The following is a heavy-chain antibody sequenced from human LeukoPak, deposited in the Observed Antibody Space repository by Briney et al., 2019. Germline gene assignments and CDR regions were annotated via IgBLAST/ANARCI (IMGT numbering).Heavy chain of an antibody. D-gene: IGHD6-19*01. Sequence: SETLSLTCAVYGGSFSGYYWSWIRQPPGKGLEWIGEINHSGSTNYNPSLKSRVTISVDTSKNQFSLKLSSVTAADTAVYYCARDPSNTSGRNVFFDYWGQGTLVTVSS. CDR1: GGSFSGYY. J-gene: IGHJ4*02. V-gene: IGHV4-34*01. CDR2: INHSGST. CDR3: ARDPSNTSGRNVFFDY.